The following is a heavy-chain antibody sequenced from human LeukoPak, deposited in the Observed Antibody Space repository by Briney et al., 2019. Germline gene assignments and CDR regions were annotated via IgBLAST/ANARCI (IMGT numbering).Heavy chain of an antibody. CDR2: IYYSGST. Sequence: SETLSLTCTVSGGSISGYYWSWIRQPPGKGLEWIGYIYYSGSTNYNPSLKSRVAISVDTSKNQFSLKLSSVTAADTAVYYCAMGLMVRGVIDYWGQGTLVTVSS. CDR3: AMGLMVRGVIDY. J-gene: IGHJ4*02. D-gene: IGHD3-10*01. CDR1: GGSISGYY. V-gene: IGHV4-59*01.